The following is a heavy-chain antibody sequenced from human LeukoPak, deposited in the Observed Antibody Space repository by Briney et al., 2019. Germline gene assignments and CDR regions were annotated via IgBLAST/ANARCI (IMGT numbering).Heavy chain of an antibody. CDR3: ARHAGGISATGTRPFDY. Sequence: PSETLSLTCTVSGASFSSSTYYWGWIRQPPGQGLEWIGSIYYSGSTYYNPSPKSRVTMSVDTSKNQFSLKLSSVTAADTAVYYCARHAGGISATGTRPFDYWGQGTLVTVSS. J-gene: IGHJ4*02. CDR1: GASFSSSTYY. V-gene: IGHV4-39*01. D-gene: IGHD6-13*01. CDR2: IYYSGST.